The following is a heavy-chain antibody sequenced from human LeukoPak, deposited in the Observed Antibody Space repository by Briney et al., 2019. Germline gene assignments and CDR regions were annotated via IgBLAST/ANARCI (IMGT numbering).Heavy chain of an antibody. J-gene: IGHJ4*02. Sequence: AGGSLRLSCAASGFTFSSYGMHWVRQAPGKGLEWVAVISYDGSNKYYADSVKGRFTISRDNSKNTLYLQMNSLRAEDTAVYYCAKLTVGDYAFDYWGQGTLVTVSS. CDR3: AKLTVGDYAFDY. CDR1: GFTFSSYG. CDR2: ISYDGSNK. V-gene: IGHV3-30*18. D-gene: IGHD3-16*01.